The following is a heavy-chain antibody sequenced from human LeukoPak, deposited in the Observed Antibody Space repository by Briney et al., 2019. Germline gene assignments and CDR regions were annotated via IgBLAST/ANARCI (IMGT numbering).Heavy chain of an antibody. J-gene: IGHJ4*02. Sequence: PSETLSLTCTVSGGSISNYYWSWIRQPPGKGLEWIGYIYYSGSTNYNPSLKSRVTISVDTSKNQFSLKLSSVTAADTAVYYCARNYGDFDYWGQGTLVTVSS. CDR1: GGSISNYY. V-gene: IGHV4-59*01. D-gene: IGHD4-17*01. CDR2: IYYSGST. CDR3: ARNYGDFDY.